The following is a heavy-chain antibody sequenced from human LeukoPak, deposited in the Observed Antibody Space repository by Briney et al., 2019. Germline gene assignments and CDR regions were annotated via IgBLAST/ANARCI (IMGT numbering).Heavy chain of an antibody. CDR1: GFTFRRYW. J-gene: IGHJ6*02. Sequence: GGSLRLSCAASGFTFRRYWMSWARQAPGKGLEWVAVIWYDGSNKYYADSVKGRFTISRDNSKNTLYLQMNSLRAEDTAVYYCARTQYYYYGMDVWGQGTTVTVSS. CDR2: IWYDGSNK. V-gene: IGHV3-33*07. CDR3: ARTQYYYYGMDV.